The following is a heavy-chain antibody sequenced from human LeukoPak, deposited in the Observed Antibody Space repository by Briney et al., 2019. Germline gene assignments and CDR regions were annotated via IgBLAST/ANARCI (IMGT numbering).Heavy chain of an antibody. CDR3: ARGRSQDIVVVPAAVEVLYYGMDV. D-gene: IGHD2-2*01. CDR1: GFTFSDYY. J-gene: IGHJ6*02. CDR2: ISSSGSTI. V-gene: IGHV3-11*01. Sequence: GGSLRLSCAASGFTFSDYYMSWIRQAPGKGLEWVSYISSSGSTIYYADSVKGRFTISRDNAKNSLYLQMNSLRAEDTAVYYCARGRSQDIVVVPAAVEVLYYGMDVWGQGTTVTVSS.